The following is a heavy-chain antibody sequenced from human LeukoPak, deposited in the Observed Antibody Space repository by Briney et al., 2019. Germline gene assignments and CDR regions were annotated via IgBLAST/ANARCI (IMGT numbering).Heavy chain of an antibody. V-gene: IGHV3-48*01. J-gene: IGHJ4*02. CDR3: ARDLSGYHTVFDY. Sequence: PGGSLRLSCAASGLTFSNYTMNWVRQAPGKGLEWFSYISSSSSTIYYADSVKGRFTISRDNAKNSLYLQMNSLRAEDTAVYYCARDLSGYHTVFDYWGQGTLVTVSS. D-gene: IGHD3-3*01. CDR1: GLTFSNYT. CDR2: ISSSSSTI.